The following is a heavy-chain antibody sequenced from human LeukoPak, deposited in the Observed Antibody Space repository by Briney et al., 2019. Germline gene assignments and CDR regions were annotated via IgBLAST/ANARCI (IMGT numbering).Heavy chain of an antibody. CDR2: IYPGDSDT. CDR1: GYSFTSYW. D-gene: IGHD2-15*01. V-gene: IGHV5-51*01. J-gene: IGHJ4*02. Sequence: GESLKISCKGSGYSFTSYWIGWVRQMPGKGLEWMGIIYPGDSDTRYSPSFQGQVTISADKSISTAYLQWSSLKASDTAMYYCAGPFTLSPYCSGGSCYSEGDYWGQGTLVTVSS. CDR3: AGPFTLSPYCSGGSCYSEGDY.